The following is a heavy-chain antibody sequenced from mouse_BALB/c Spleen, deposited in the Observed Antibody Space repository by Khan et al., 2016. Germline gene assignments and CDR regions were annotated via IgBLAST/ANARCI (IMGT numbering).Heavy chain of an antibody. Sequence: VRLQQSGAELVKPGASVKLSCTASGFNIKDTYMYWVKQRPEQGLEWIGRIDPANGNTKYDPKFQGKATITADTSSNTAYLQLSSLTSEDTAVYYCANYYGSSYGYFDVWGAGTTVTVSS. CDR2: IDPANGNT. CDR1: GFNIKDTY. J-gene: IGHJ1*01. V-gene: IGHV14-3*02. D-gene: IGHD1-1*01. CDR3: ANYYGSSYGYFDV.